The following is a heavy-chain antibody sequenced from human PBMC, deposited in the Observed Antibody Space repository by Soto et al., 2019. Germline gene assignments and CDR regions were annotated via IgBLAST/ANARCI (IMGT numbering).Heavy chain of an antibody. CDR2: FYSGAST. CDR1: GFTVSRNY. CDR3: SRDRVESGYPEYFQH. V-gene: IGHV3-53*01. Sequence: EVQLVESGGGLIQPGGSLRLSCAASGFTVSRNYMSWVRQAPGKGLEWVSVFYSGASTYDADSVKGRFTISRDNSKNTLYLQMNSLRAEDTAVYYCSRDRVESGYPEYFQHWGQGTLVTVSS. D-gene: IGHD3-22*01. J-gene: IGHJ1*01.